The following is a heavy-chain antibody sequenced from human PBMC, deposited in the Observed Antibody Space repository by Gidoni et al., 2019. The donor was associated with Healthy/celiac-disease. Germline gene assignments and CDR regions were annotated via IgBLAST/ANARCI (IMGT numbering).Heavy chain of an antibody. CDR2: SSGSGGST. CDR3: ARRFLEWKGYGMDV. J-gene: IGHJ6*02. V-gene: IGHV3-23*01. D-gene: IGHD3-3*01. Sequence: EVQLLVSGGSLVQPGGSLSLSCAASGFTFSSYAMGWVRQAPGKGLEWDSASSGSGGSTYSADSVNGRFTISIYNSKNTLYLQMNSLRAEDTAVYYCARRFLEWKGYGMDVWGQGTTVTVSS. CDR1: GFTFSSYA.